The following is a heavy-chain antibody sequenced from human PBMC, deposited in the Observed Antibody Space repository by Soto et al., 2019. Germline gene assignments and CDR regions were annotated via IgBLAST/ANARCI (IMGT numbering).Heavy chain of an antibody. Sequence: PSETLSLTCTVSGGSVSSGSYYWSWIRQPPGKGLEWIGYIYYSGSTNYNPSLKSRVTISLDTSKNQFSLKLSSLTAADTAVYYCTRDSDSKQYYSYGMDVWGQGTKVTVSS. CDR3: TRDSDSKQYYSYGMDV. J-gene: IGHJ6*02. CDR2: IYYSGST. D-gene: IGHD3-10*01. CDR1: GGSVSSGSYY. V-gene: IGHV4-61*01.